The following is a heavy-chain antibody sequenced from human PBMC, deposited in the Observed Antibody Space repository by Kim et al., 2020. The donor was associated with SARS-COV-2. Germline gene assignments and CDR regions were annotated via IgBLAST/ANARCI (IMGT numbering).Heavy chain of an antibody. CDR1: GYTFTGYY. D-gene: IGHD6-6*01. J-gene: IGHJ4*02. Sequence: ASVKVSCKASGYTFTGYYMHWVRQAPGQGIEWMGRINPNTGDTNYEQKFQDRVTMTRDTSITTAYLELSGLRSDDTAVYFCARDWGSIAAEVAFDYCGQG. CDR2: INPNTGDT. CDR3: ARDWGSIAAEVAFDY. V-gene: IGHV1-2*06.